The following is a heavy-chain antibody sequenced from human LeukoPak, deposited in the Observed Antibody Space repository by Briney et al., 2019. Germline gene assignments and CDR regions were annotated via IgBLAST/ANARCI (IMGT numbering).Heavy chain of an antibody. CDR3: ARDRRDGYNVLDY. Sequence: GGSLRLSCAASGFTFSSYEMNWVRQAPGKGLEWVANIKQDGSVKQYVDSIKGRFAITRDNARNTLYLQMDSLRVEDTAMYYCARDRRDGYNVLDYWGQGTLVTVSS. V-gene: IGHV3-7*01. CDR2: IKQDGSVK. D-gene: IGHD5-24*01. J-gene: IGHJ4*02. CDR1: GFTFSSYE.